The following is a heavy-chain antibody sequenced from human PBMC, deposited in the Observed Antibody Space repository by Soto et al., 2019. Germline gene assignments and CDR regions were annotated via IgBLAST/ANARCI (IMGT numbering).Heavy chain of an antibody. CDR3: ASSRVTPFDY. Sequence: GGSLRLSCAASGSSFSRYWMHWVRQAPGKGLVWVSRINSDGNSTNYADSVKGRFTISRDNAKNTLYLQMNSLRVEDTAVYYCASSRVTPFDYWGQGTLVTVSS. CDR2: INSDGNST. CDR1: GSSFSRYW. J-gene: IGHJ4*02. D-gene: IGHD4-17*01. V-gene: IGHV3-74*01.